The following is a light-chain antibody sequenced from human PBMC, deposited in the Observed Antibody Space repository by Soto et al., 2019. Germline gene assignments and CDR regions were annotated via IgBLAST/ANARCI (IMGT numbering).Light chain of an antibody. CDR2: TAS. J-gene: IGKJ4*01. CDR3: QQLNSYPL. V-gene: IGKV1-9*01. Sequence: IHLTQAPSCLPASLGDRVTITCRASQCIARYLAWYQQKPGRAPKLLIYTASTLQSGVPSRFSGSGSGTDFTLTISSLQADDFATYYCQQLNSYPLFGGGTKVDIK. CDR1: QCIARY.